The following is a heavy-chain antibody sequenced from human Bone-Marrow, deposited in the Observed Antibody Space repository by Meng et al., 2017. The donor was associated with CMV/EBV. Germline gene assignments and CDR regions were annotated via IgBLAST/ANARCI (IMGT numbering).Heavy chain of an antibody. CDR3: ARMYYDFWSGSREFDY. CDR2: IYSGDST. CDR1: GFHVSSNY. D-gene: IGHD3-3*01. J-gene: IGHJ4*02. V-gene: IGHV3-53*01. Sequence: GESLKISCAASGFHVSSNYMRWVRQAPGKGLEWVSVIYSGDSTYYADSVKGRFTISRDNSKNTLYLQMNSLRAEDTAVYYCARMYYDFWSGSREFDYWCQGTLVTVSS.